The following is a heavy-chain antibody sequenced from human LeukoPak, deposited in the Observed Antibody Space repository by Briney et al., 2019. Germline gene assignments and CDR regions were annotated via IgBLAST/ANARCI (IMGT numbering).Heavy chain of an antibody. CDR2: FDPEDGET. V-gene: IGHV1-24*01. CDR3: ATGDVAGTRKSWFDP. D-gene: IGHD6-19*01. CDR1: GYTLTELS. Sequence: ASVKVSCKVSGYTLTELSMHWVRQAPGKGLEWMGGFDPEDGETIYAQKFQGRVTMTEDTSTDTAYMELSSLRSEDTAVYYCATGDVAGTRKSWFDPWGQGTLVTVSS. J-gene: IGHJ5*02.